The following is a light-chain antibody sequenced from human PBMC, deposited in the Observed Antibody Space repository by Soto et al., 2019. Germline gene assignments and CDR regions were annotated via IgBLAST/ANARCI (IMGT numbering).Light chain of an antibody. CDR2: AAS. CDR1: QTIGTS. J-gene: IGKJ3*01. Sequence: DIQMTQYPSSLSASVGDRVTITCRASQTIGTSLNWYQRKPGKAPNLLIYAASNLQSGVPSRFSGSGSGTDFTLTISSLQPEDSATDYCQQSYTTPLFTFGPGTKVDI. V-gene: IGKV1-39*01. CDR3: QQSYTTPLFT.